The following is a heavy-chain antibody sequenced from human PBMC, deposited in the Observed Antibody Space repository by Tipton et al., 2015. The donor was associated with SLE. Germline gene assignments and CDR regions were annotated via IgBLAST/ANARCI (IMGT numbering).Heavy chain of an antibody. V-gene: IGHV3-21*01. J-gene: IGHJ4*02. D-gene: IGHD6-19*01. CDR1: GFTFSSYS. CDR2: ISSSSSYI. Sequence: VQLVQSGGGVVQPGRSLRLSCAASGFTFSSYSMNWVRQAPGKGLEWVSSISSSSSYIYYADSVKGRFTISRDNAKNSLYLQMNSLRAEDTAVYYCARERDSSGWSLDYWGQGTLVTVSS. CDR3: ARERDSSGWSLDY.